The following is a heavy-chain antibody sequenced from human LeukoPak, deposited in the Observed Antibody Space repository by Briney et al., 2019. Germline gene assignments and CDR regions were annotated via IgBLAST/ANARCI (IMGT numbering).Heavy chain of an antibody. CDR1: GGSISSYY. J-gene: IGHJ4*02. CDR2: IYTSGST. Sequence: SETLSLTCTVSGGSISSYYWSWIRQPAGKGLEWIGRIYTSGSTNYNPSLKSRVTMSVDTSKNRFSLKLSSVTAADTAVYYCAREVPGYSGYDSTIDYWGQGTLVTVSS. V-gene: IGHV4-4*07. CDR3: AREVPGYSGYDSTIDY. D-gene: IGHD5-12*01.